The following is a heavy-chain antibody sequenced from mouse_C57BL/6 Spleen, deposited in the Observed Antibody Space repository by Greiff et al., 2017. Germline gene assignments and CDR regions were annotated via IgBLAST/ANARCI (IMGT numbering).Heavy chain of an antibody. CDR2: IDPSDSYT. J-gene: IGHJ3*01. CDR1: GYTFTSYW. Sequence: VQLQQPGAELVKPGASVKLSCKASGYTFTSYWMQWVKQRPGQGLEWIGEIDPSDSYTNYNQKFKGKATLTVYTSSSTAYMQLSSLTSEDSAVYYCSLYGEFACWGKGTLVTVSA. CDR3: SLYGEFAC. D-gene: IGHD2-13*01. V-gene: IGHV1-50*01.